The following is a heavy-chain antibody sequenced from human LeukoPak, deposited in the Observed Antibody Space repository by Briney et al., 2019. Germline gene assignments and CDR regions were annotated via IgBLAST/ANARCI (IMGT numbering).Heavy chain of an antibody. V-gene: IGHV4-59*06. CDR2: IYYSGST. D-gene: IGHD3-9*01. CDR1: GGSIDGYY. J-gene: IGHJ3*02. CDR3: ARSSPGYDILTGHVGAFDI. Sequence: SETLSLTCTVSGGSIDGYYWSWIRQSPGKGLEWIGYIYYSGSTYYNPSLKSRVTISVDTSKNQFSLKLSSVTAADTAVYYCARSSPGYDILTGHVGAFDIWGQGTMVTVSS.